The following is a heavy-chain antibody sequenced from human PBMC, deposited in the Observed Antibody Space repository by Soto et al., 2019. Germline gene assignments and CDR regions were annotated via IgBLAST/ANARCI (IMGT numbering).Heavy chain of an antibody. Sequence: GASVKVSCKASGGTFSSYAISWVRQAPGQGLEWMGGIIPIFGTANYAQKFQGRVTITADESTSTAYMELSSLRSEDTAVYYCARSRIDYYSSSVGGVYYMDVWGKGTTVTVSS. CDR2: IIPIFGTA. V-gene: IGHV1-69*13. J-gene: IGHJ6*03. D-gene: IGHD6-6*01. CDR1: GGTFSSYA. CDR3: ARSRIDYYSSSVGGVYYMDV.